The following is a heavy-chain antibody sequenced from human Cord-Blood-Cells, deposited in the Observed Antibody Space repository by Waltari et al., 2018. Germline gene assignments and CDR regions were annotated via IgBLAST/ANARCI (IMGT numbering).Heavy chain of an antibody. J-gene: IGHJ4*02. CDR2: ISWNSGSI. V-gene: IGHV3-9*01. CDR3: AKDFEYSSSYYFDY. CDR1: GFTIDDYA. D-gene: IGHD6-6*01. Sequence: EVQLVESGGGVVQPGRSLRLSCAAPGFTIDDYAMHWVRQVPGKGLEWVSGISWNSGSIGYAYSVKGRFTISRDNAKNALYLQMNSLRAEDTALYYCAKDFEYSSSYYFDYWCQGTLVTVSS.